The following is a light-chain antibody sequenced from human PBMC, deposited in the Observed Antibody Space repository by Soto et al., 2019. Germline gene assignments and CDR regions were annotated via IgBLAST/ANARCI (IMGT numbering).Light chain of an antibody. J-gene: IGKJ3*01. Sequence: EIVLTQSPGTLSLSPGDRATLSCRASQGVSANSLAWYQHKVGQAPRLLIYGAFSRATGIPDRFSGNGSETDFTLTISRLEPEDFAVYFCHQYGSTPFTCDPGTNVDIK. V-gene: IGKV3-20*01. CDR1: QGVSANS. CDR3: HQYGSTPFT. CDR2: GAF.